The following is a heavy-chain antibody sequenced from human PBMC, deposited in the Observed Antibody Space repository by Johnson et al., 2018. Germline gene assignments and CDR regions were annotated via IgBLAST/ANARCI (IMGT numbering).Heavy chain of an antibody. V-gene: IGHV3-21*01. Sequence: VQLVQSGGGLVKPGGSLRLSCAASGFTFSSYSMNWVRQAPGTGLEWVSSISSSSSYLYYADSVKGRFTISRDNAKNSRYLQRNSLRAEATAVYYCARVQDMIVVVIGYYGMDVWGQGTTVTVSS. D-gene: IGHD3-22*01. CDR2: ISSSSSYL. J-gene: IGHJ6*02. CDR3: ARVQDMIVVVIGYYGMDV. CDR1: GFTFSSYS.